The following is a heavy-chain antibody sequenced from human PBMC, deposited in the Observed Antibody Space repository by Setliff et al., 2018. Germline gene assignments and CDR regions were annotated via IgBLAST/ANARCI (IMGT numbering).Heavy chain of an antibody. CDR2: ISVYDGST. CDR3: ARDRNDNYESSGYYYAGGYMDV. D-gene: IGHD3-22*01. CDR1: GYSFTSYG. J-gene: IGHJ6*03. Sequence: ASVKVSCKTSGYSFTSYGISWVRQGPGQGLEWVGRISVYDGSTKYAEKFQGRVTMTTDTSTNTAYMELRSLGSDDTAVYYCARDRNDNYESSGYYYAGGYMDVWGKGTTVTVSS. V-gene: IGHV1-18*01.